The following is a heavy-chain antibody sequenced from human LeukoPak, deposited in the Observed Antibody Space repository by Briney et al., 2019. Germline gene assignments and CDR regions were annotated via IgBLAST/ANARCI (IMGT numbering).Heavy chain of an antibody. CDR3: ARHGVGGYNWFDP. D-gene: IGHD4-23*01. Sequence: SETLSLTCTVSGGSISSSRYYWGWIRQPPGKGLEWIGSIYYSGSTYYNPSLTSRVTISVDTSKNQFSLKLSSVTAADTAVYYCARHGVGGYNWFDPWGQGTLVTVSS. V-gene: IGHV4-39*01. CDR2: IYYSGST. J-gene: IGHJ5*02. CDR1: GGSISSSRYY.